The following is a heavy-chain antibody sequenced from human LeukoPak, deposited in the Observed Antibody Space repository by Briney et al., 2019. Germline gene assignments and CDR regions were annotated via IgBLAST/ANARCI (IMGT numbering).Heavy chain of an antibody. J-gene: IGHJ6*03. CDR3: ARSESIAALGGYYYYMDV. CDR1: GFTFSSNY. D-gene: IGHD6-6*01. CDR2: IYSGGST. Sequence: GGSLRLSCAASGFTFSSNYMSWVRQAPGKGLEWVSVIYSGGSTYYADSVKGRFTISRDNSKNTLYLQMNSLRAEDTAVYYCARSESIAALGGYYYYMDVWGKGTTVTVSS. V-gene: IGHV3-53*01.